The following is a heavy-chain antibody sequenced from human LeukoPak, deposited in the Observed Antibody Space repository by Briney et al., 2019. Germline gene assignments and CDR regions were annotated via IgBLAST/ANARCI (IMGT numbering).Heavy chain of an antibody. CDR1: GGSISSGGYY. D-gene: IGHD3-10*01. CDR2: IYYSGST. J-gene: IGHJ4*02. Sequence: SETLSLTCTVSGGSISSGGYYWSWIRQPPGKGLEWIGSIYYSGSTYYNPSLKSRVTISVDTSKNQFSLKLSSVTAADTAVYYCARLMRRRYGSGSYAYPADYWGQGTLVTVSS. V-gene: IGHV4-30-2*03. CDR3: ARLMRRRYGSGSYAYPADY.